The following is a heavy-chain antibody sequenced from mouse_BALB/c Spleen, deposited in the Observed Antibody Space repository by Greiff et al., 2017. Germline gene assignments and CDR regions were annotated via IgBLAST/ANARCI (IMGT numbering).Heavy chain of an antibody. CDR2: IDPENGNT. V-gene: IGHV14-1*02. D-gene: IGHD2-1*01. J-gene: IGHJ3*01. CDR3: GTYGNYVWFAY. CDR1: GFNIKDYY. Sequence: VQLQQSGAELVRPGALVKLSCKASGFNIKDYYMHWVKQRPEQGLEWIGWIDPENGNTIYDPKFQGKASITADTSSNTAYLQLSSLTSEDSAVYYCGTYGNYVWFAYWGQGTLVTVSA.